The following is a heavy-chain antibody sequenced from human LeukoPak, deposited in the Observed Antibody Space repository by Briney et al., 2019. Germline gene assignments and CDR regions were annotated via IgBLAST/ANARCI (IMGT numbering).Heavy chain of an antibody. V-gene: IGHV4-34*01. D-gene: IGHD3-16*02. CDR3: ARGNPSRITFGGVIPKAYFDY. J-gene: IGHJ4*02. CDR1: GGSFSGYY. Sequence: SSETLSLTCAVYGGSFSGYYWSWIRQPPGKGLEWIGEINHSGSTNYNPSLKSRVTISVDTSKNQFSLKLSSVTAADTAVYYCARGNPSRITFGGVIPKAYFDYWGQGTLVTVSS. CDR2: INHSGST.